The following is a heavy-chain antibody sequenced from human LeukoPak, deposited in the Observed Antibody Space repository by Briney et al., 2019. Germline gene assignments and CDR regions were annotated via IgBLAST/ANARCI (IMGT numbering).Heavy chain of an antibody. J-gene: IGHJ4*02. Sequence: GGSLRLSCAASGFTFSSYGMSWVRQAPGKGLEWASAISGSGGSTYYADSVQGRFTISRDNSKNTLYLQMNSLRADDTAVYYCAKGGIENILTGYHPFDSRGQGTLVTVSS. CDR3: AKGGIENILTGYHPFDS. D-gene: IGHD3-9*01. CDR1: GFTFSSYG. V-gene: IGHV3-23*01. CDR2: ISGSGGST.